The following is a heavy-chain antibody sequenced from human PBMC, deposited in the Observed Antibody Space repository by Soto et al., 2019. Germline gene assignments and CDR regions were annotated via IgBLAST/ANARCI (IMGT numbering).Heavy chain of an antibody. CDR3: ARDKGYGFGWSSSSGMDV. V-gene: IGHV1-69*13. D-gene: IGHD5-18*01. CDR2: IIPIFGTA. CDR1: GGTFSSYA. J-gene: IGHJ6*02. Sequence: ASVKVSCKASGGTFSSYAISWVRQAPGQGLEWMGGIIPIFGTANYAQKFQGRVTITADESTSTAYMELSSLRSEDTAVYYCARDKGYGFGWSSSSGMDVWGQGTTVTVSS.